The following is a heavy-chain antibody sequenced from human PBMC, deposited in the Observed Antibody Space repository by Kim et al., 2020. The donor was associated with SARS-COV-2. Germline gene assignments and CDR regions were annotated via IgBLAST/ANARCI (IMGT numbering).Heavy chain of an antibody. Sequence: TYYNPSLKSRVTISVDTSKNQFSLKLSSVTAADTAVYYCARDGVFEPLDYWGQGTLVTVSS. D-gene: IGHD2-8*01. CDR3: ARDGVFEPLDY. V-gene: IGHV4-39*07. CDR2: T. J-gene: IGHJ4*02.